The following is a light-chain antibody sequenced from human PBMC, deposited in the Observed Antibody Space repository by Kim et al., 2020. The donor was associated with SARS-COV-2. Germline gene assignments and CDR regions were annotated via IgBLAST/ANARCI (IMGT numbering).Light chain of an antibody. J-gene: IGLJ2*01. CDR2: DVS. CDR1: SSDVGGYNY. CDR3: SSYTSSSTAVLVV. Sequence: QSALTQPASVSGSPGQSITISCTGTSSDVGGYNYVSWYQQHPGKAPKLMIYDVSKRPSGVSNRFSGSKSGNTASLTISGLQAEDEADYYCSSYTSSSTAVLVVFGGGTQLTVL. V-gene: IGLV2-14*01.